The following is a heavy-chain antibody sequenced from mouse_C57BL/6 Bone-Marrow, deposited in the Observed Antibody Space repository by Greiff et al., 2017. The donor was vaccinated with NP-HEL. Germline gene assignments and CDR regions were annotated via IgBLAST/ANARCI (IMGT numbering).Heavy chain of an antibody. CDR1: GGKIKDDK. J-gene: IGHJ4*01. CDR2: IDPENGDT. V-gene: IGHV14-4*01. CDR3: MPYDYGSRRAMDY. D-gene: IGHD1-1*01. Sequence: EVQLQQSGAELVRPGASVKRSCKASGGKIKDDKMDWVKQRHEKSLEWIGWIDPENGDTEYASKFQGKATITADTSSNTAYLPLSSLTSEDPAVFYCMPYDYGSRRAMDYWGQGTSVTVSA.